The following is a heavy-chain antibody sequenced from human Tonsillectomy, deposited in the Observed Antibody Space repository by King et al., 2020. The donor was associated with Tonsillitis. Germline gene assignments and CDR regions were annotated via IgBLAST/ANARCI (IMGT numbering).Heavy chain of an antibody. Sequence: VQLVESGGGLVQPGGSLRLSCAGSGFTFSDYWMHWVRQAPGKGRVWVSGINSDGSSIIYADSVKGRITITRDIAKNTLYLQRNGLRAEDTAVYYCARVTTGAFDIWGQGTMVTVSS. V-gene: IGHV3-74*01. CDR1: GFTFSDYW. D-gene: IGHD4-17*01. CDR3: ARVTTGAFDI. J-gene: IGHJ3*02. CDR2: INSDGSSI.